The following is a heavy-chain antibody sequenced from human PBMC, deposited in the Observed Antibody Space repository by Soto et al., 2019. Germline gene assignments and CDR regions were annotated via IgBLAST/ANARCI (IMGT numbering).Heavy chain of an antibody. CDR3: ARDSRTDGTSFDWLWFDAFDI. D-gene: IGHD3-9*01. J-gene: IGHJ3*02. V-gene: IGHV1-69*01. Sequence: QVQLVQSGAEVKKPGSSVKVSCKASGGTFSSYAISWVRQAPGQGLEWMGGIIPIFGTANYAQKFQGRVTITADESTSTAYMELSSLRAEDTAVYYCARDSRTDGTSFDWLWFDAFDIWGQGTMVTVSS. CDR1: GGTFSSYA. CDR2: IIPIFGTA.